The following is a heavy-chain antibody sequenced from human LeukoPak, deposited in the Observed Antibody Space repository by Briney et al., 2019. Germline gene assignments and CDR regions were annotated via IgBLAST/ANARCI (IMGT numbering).Heavy chain of an antibody. CDR1: GFTFSSYW. V-gene: IGHV3-7*01. D-gene: IGHD3-16*01. J-gene: IGHJ3*02. CDR3: ARGGSRRYDAFDI. CDR2: IKQDGSEK. Sequence: GGSLRLSCAASGFTFSSYWMNWVRQAPGKGLEWVANIKQDGSEKYYVDSVKGRFTISRDNAKNSLYLQMNSLRAEDTAVYYCARGGSRRYDAFDIWGQGTMVTVSS.